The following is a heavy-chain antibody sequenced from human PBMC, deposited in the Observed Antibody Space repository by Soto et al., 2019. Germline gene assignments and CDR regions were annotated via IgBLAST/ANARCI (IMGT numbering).Heavy chain of an antibody. CDR2: IIPIFGTV. V-gene: IGHV1-69*13. CDR1: GGTFSSYA. Sequence: SVKVSCKASGGTFSSYAISWVRQAPGQGLEWMGGIIPIFGTVNYAQKFQGRVTITADESTSTAYMELSSLRSEDTAVYYCARDPYSSGPLPRRAYSFDYWGQGTLVTVSS. J-gene: IGHJ4*02. CDR3: ARDPYSSGPLPRRAYSFDY. D-gene: IGHD6-19*01.